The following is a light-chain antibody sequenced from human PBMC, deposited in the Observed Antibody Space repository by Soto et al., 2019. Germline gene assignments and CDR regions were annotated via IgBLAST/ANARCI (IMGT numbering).Light chain of an antibody. J-gene: IGKJ2*01. V-gene: IGKV3-15*01. CDR3: QQYNNWLGT. CDR1: QSVTSN. CDR2: GAS. Sequence: EIVMTQSPATLSVSPGERVTLSCRASQSVTSNLAWYQQKPGQAPRLLIYGASTRATGTPARFSGSGPGTEFTLTISSLQSEDFAVYYCQQYNNWLGTFGQGTKVDIK.